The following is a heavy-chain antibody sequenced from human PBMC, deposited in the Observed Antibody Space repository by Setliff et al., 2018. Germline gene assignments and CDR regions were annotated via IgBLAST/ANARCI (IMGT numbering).Heavy chain of an antibody. V-gene: IGHV3-7*03. CDR2: IKQDGSET. D-gene: IGHD3-16*02. CDR3: ARDIVPSY. CDR1: GFTFSTYW. Sequence: PGGSLRLSCEASGFTFSTYWVSWVRQAPGKGPEWVANIKQDGSETYYVDSVKGRFTLSRDNAKSSLYLQMNSLRAEDTAVYYCARDIVPSYWGQGTLVTVSS. J-gene: IGHJ4*02.